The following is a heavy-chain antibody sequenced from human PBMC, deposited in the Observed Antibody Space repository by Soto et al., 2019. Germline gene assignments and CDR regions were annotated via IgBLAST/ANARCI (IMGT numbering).Heavy chain of an antibody. CDR3: ARGGYTSGWFRF. CDR1: GGSFRGYH. J-gene: IGHJ4*02. CDR2: INNSGST. Sequence: QVQLQQWGAGLLKPSETLSLTCAVHGGSFRGYHWTWIRQPPGKGLEWIGEINNSGSTNDNPSLKSRVTISIDTSKNQFSLSLSSVTAADTAIYYCARGGYTSGWFRFWGQGILVNVSS. V-gene: IGHV4-34*01. D-gene: IGHD6-19*01.